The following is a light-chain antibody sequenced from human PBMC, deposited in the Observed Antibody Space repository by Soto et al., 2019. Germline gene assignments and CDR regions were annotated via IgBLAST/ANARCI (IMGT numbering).Light chain of an antibody. V-gene: IGKV3-15*01. J-gene: IGKJ2*01. CDR3: QPYNNWPPEYT. Sequence: EIVMTQSPATLSVSPGERATLSCRASQSVSSNLAWYQQKPGQAPSLLIYGASTRATGIPARFSGSGSGTEFTLKISSLQSEDFAVSSRQPYNNWPPEYTFGQGTKLEIK. CDR2: GAS. CDR1: QSVSSN.